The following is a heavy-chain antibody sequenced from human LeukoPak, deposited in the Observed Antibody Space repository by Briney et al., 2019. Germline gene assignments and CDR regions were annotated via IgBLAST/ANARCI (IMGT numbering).Heavy chain of an antibody. J-gene: IGHJ4*02. D-gene: IGHD6-6*01. CDR3: ARDRWYRSSSGQGY. V-gene: IGHV1-2*02. Sequence: GASVKVSCKASGYTFTGYYMHWVRQAPGQGLEWMGGINPNSGGTNYAQKFQGRVTMTRDTSISTAYMELSRLRSDDTAVYYCARDRWYRSSSGQGYWGQGTLVTVSS. CDR2: INPNSGGT. CDR1: GYTFTGYY.